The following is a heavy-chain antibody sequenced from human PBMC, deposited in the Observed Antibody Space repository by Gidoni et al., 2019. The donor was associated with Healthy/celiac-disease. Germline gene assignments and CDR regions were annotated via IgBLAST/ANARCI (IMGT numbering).Heavy chain of an antibody. D-gene: IGHD2-15*01. CDR2: IDPSDPYT. CDR3: ARLAPVGTSDY. Sequence: EVQLVQSGAEVKKPGESLRISCQGSVYSFTSYWISWVRQMPGKGLEGRGRIDPSDPYTNYSPSFQGHVTSSADKSSSTAYLQWSSLKASDTAMYYCARLAPVGTSDYWGQGTLVTVSS. V-gene: IGHV5-10-1*03. CDR1: VYSFTSYW. J-gene: IGHJ4*02.